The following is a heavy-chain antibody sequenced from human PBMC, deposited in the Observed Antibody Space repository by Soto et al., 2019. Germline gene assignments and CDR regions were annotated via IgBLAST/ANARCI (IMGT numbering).Heavy chain of an antibody. V-gene: IGHV3-23*01. CDR1: GFTFSNYA. CDR3: AKSRYADSSGDYYDF. CDR2: IGGRGTSS. J-gene: IGHJ4*02. D-gene: IGHD3-22*01. Sequence: PGGSLRLSSAASGFTFSNYAMSWVRQSPGKGLEWVSGIGGRGTSSYYADSVKGRFAISRDNSYNTLFLQLHSLRAEDTAVYYCAKSRYADSSGDYYDFWGQGTRVTVSS.